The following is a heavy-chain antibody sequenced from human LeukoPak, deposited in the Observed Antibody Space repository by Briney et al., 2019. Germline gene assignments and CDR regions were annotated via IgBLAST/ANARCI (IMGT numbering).Heavy chain of an antibody. J-gene: IGHJ4*02. CDR3: ARGNSDRWLQFPYFDY. CDR1: GGSISSYY. CDR2: IYYSGST. D-gene: IGHD5-24*01. V-gene: IGHV4-59*01. Sequence: SETLSLTCTVSGGSISSYYWSWIRQPPGKGLEWIGYIYYSGSTNYNPSLKSRVTISVDTSKNQFSLKLSSVTAADTAVYYCARGNSDRWLQFPYFDYWGQGTLVTVSS.